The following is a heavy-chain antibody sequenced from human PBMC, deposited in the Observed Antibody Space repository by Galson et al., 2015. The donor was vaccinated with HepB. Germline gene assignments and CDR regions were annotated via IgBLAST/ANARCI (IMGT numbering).Heavy chain of an antibody. Sequence: SLRLSCAASGFTFSDYYMSWIRQAPGKGLEWVSYISSSSSYTNYADSVEGRFTISRDNAKNSLYLQMNSLRAEDTAVYYCARLRYYGSGSLFDYWGQGTLVTVSS. CDR2: ISSSSSYT. CDR1: GFTFSDYY. D-gene: IGHD3-10*01. CDR3: ARLRYYGSGSLFDY. V-gene: IGHV3-11*03. J-gene: IGHJ4*02.